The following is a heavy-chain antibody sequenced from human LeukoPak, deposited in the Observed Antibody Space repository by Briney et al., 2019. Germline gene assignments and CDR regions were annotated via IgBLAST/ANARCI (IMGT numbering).Heavy chain of an antibody. CDR1: GFTFGDYA. J-gene: IGHJ4*02. CDR3: TVENYYDTSGYLTG. V-gene: IGHV3-49*04. Sequence: HAGGSLRLSCIASGFTFGDYAMSWVRQSPGKGLEWVGFIRSKTYGGTTHYAASVKGRFTISRDDSKSIAYLQMNSLKTEDTAVYYCTVENYYDTSGYLTGWGQGTLVTVSS. CDR2: IRSKTYGGTT. D-gene: IGHD3-22*01.